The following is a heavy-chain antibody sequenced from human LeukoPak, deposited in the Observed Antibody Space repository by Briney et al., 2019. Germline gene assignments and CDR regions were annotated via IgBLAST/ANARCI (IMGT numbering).Heavy chain of an antibody. J-gene: IGHJ4*02. D-gene: IGHD3-22*01. V-gene: IGHV3-21*01. CDR1: GFTFSSYS. CDR3: AVGRGVITSSPIDY. Sequence: GGSLRLSCAASGFTFSSYSMNWVRQAPGKGLEWVSSISSSSSYIYYADSVKGRFTISRDNAKNSLYLQMNSLRDEDTAVYYCAVGRGVITSSPIDYWGQGTLVTVSS. CDR2: ISSSSSYI.